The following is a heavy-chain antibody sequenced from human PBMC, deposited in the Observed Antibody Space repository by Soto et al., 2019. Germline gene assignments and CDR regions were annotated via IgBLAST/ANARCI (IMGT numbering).Heavy chain of an antibody. V-gene: IGHV4-39*01. CDR1: GGSFDSTGYY. CDR2: IYYSGST. J-gene: IGHJ4*02. CDR3: ATVPIVGTTPDYVDY. Sequence: QLQLQESGPGLVKPSETLSLTCTVSGGSFDSTGYYWAWVRQPPGKGLEWITYIYYSGSTYYNPSLKSRLSSSVDTSSNQFSLRLSSVTAADTAVYYCATVPIVGTTPDYVDYGGQGTLVTVSS. D-gene: IGHD1-1*01.